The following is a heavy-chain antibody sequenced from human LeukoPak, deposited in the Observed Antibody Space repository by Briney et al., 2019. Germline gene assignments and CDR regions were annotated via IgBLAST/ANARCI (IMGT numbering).Heavy chain of an antibody. Sequence: ASVKVSCKVSGYTFTDYYMHWVQQAPGKGLEWMGLVDPEDGETIYAEKFQGRVTITEDTSTDTAYMELSSLRSEDTAVYYCATSRLIVVVPAAPLDYWGQGTLVTVSS. D-gene: IGHD2-2*01. J-gene: IGHJ4*02. CDR2: VDPEDGET. CDR3: ATSRLIVVVPAAPLDY. V-gene: IGHV1-69-2*01. CDR1: GYTFTDYY.